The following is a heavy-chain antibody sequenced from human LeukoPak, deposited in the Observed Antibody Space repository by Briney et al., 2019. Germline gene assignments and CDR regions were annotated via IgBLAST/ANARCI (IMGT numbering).Heavy chain of an antibody. Sequence: PGGSLRLSCAASGFTFSSYAMSWVRQAPGKGLEWVSAISGSGGSTYYADSVKGRFTISRDNPKNTLYLQMNSLRAEDTAVYYCAKDLYPYYDILTGRSGVFDYWGQGTLVTVSS. CDR3: AKDLYPYYDILTGRSGVFDY. V-gene: IGHV3-23*01. J-gene: IGHJ4*02. CDR2: ISGSGGST. D-gene: IGHD3-9*01. CDR1: GFTFSSYA.